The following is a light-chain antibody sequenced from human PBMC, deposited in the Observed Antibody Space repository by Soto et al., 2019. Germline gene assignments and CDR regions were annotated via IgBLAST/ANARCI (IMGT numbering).Light chain of an antibody. CDR1: SGHISYI. V-gene: IGLV4-60*02. CDR2: LEGTGNY. Sequence: QSVLTQPSSASASLGSSVKLTCNLDSGHISYIVAWHQQRPGEAPRYLMKLEGTGNYNKGSGVPDRFSGSSSGTDRYLTISNLQFEDEADYYCETWDTTTWVFGGGTKLTVL. CDR3: ETWDTTTWV. J-gene: IGLJ3*02.